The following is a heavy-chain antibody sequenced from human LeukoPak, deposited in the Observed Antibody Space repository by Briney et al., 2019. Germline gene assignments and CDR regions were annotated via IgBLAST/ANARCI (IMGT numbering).Heavy chain of an antibody. CDR1: GFTFSSYA. V-gene: IGHV3-64D*06. CDR3: VNGRCSSTGSYGGDY. Sequence: PGGSLRLSCSASGFTFSSYAMHWVRQAPGKGLEYVSSITSNGGGTYYADSVKGRFTISRDNAKNTLYLQMSSLRAEDTAVYYCVNGRCSSTGSYGGDYWGQGTLVTVSS. CDR2: ITSNGGGT. J-gene: IGHJ4*02. D-gene: IGHD2-2*01.